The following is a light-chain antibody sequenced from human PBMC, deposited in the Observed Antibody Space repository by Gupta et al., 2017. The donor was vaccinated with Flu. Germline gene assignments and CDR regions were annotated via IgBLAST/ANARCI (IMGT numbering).Light chain of an antibody. CDR2: KVS. CDR1: QSLVHSTSNNY. V-gene: IGKV2-30*02. J-gene: IGKJ2*01. Sequence: VTLGQPASISCRSSQSLVHSTSNNYFHSFQQRPGQSPRRLLYKVSNTDSAVPDRLSGSGSGTDFTLKIIRRVAADVGVYYCSQGKGWPHAFGQGTKVEI. CDR3: SQGKGWPHA.